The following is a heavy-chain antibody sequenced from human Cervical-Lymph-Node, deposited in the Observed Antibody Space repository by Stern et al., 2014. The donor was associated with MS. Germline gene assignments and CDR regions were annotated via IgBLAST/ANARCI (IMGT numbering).Heavy chain of an antibody. J-gene: IGHJ4*02. Sequence: QLQLQESGPGLVKTSGTLSLTCAVSGGSISSRNWWSWVRRPPGKGLEWIGEIFQSGSTNYNPSLKSRVTISVDTSKNQFSLKLSSVTAADTAVYYCARQGSWYSIDYWGQGTLVTVSS. V-gene: IGHV4-4*02. CDR3: ARQGSWYSIDY. D-gene: IGHD2-15*01. CDR2: IFQSGST. CDR1: GGSISSRNW.